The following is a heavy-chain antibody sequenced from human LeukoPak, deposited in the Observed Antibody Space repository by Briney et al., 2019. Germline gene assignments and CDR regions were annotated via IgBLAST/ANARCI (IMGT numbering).Heavy chain of an antibody. CDR1: GFTFSSYA. D-gene: IGHD2-2*01. V-gene: IGHV3-23*01. CDR2: ISGSGGST. Sequence: GGSLRLSCAASGFTFSSYAMSWVRQAPGKGLEWVSAISGSGGSTYYADSVKGRFTISRDNSKNTLYLQMNSLRAEDTAVYYCAKVGGFGCSRTSCYDYYYYYGMDVWGQGTTVTVSS. CDR3: AKVGGFGCSRTSCYDYYYYYGMDV. J-gene: IGHJ6*02.